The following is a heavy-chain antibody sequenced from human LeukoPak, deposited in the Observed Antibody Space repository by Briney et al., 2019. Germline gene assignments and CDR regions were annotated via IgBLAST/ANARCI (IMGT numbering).Heavy chain of an antibody. J-gene: IGHJ4*02. CDR3: ASARTSSRSWFTFDY. Sequence: PSETLSLTCTVSGGSISSSNYYWGWIRQPPGKGLEWIGSIYYSGSTYYNPSLKSRVTISVDTSKNQLSLKLSSVTAADTAVYYCASARTSSRSWFTFDYWGQGILVTVSS. V-gene: IGHV4-39*01. CDR1: GGSISSSNYY. CDR2: IYYSGST. D-gene: IGHD6-13*01.